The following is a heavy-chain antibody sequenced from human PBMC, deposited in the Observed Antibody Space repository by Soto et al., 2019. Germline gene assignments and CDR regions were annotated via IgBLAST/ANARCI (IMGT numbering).Heavy chain of an antibody. CDR3: ASSIGTRPF. D-gene: IGHD6-6*01. J-gene: IGHJ4*02. V-gene: IGHV4-4*02. CDR1: GGSISRSEW. Sequence: QVQVQESGPGLVKTSGTLSLTCAVSGGSISRSEWWSWVRQPPGNGLEWIGEISHSGSTNYKSSLKSRVTTSIDKSTNQSSLKLSSVTAADTAVYYCASSIGTRPFWGQGTLVTVSS. CDR2: ISHSGST.